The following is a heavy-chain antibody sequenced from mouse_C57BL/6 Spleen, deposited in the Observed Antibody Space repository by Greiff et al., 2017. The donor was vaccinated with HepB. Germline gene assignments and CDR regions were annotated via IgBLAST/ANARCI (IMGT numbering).Heavy chain of an antibody. CDR2: INPNNGGT. J-gene: IGHJ4*01. CDR3: AREGRDLFYYAMDY. Sequence: EVKLQQSGPELVKPGASVKMSCKASGYTFTDYNMHWVKQSHGKSLEWIGYINPNNGGTSYNQKFKGKATLTVNKSSSTAYMELRSLTSEDSAVYYCAREGRDLFYYAMDYWGQGTSVTVSS. CDR1: GYTFTDYN. V-gene: IGHV1-22*01. D-gene: IGHD3-3*01.